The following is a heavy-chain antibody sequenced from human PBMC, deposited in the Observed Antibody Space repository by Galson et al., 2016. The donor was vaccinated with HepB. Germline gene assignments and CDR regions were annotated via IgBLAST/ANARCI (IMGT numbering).Heavy chain of an antibody. CDR1: GGTLSSYA. J-gene: IGHJ6*02. CDR3: ATVAPGRGGLALTHGMDV. CDR2: IIPIFGTT. Sequence: SVKVSCTASGGTLSSYAISWVRQAPGQGLEWMGGIIPIFGTTNYAQKLQGRVSITADESTQTANLEMSSLTSEDTAVYYCATVAPGRGGLALTHGMDVWGQGTTVTVSS. V-gene: IGHV1-69*13. D-gene: IGHD3-16*01.